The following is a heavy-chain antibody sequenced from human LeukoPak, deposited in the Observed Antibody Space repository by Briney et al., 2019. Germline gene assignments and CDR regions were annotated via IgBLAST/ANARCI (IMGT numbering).Heavy chain of an antibody. V-gene: IGHV3-23*01. CDR3: AESIIKLRNYRSGY. Sequence: GGSLRLSCAASGFTFSSYAMSWVRQAPGKGLEWVSVISGSGGSTHYADSVKGRFTISRDNSENTLYLQMNSLRAEDTAVYYCAESIIKLRNYRSGYWGQGTLVTVSS. CDR1: GFTFSSYA. CDR2: ISGSGGST. D-gene: IGHD1-14*01. J-gene: IGHJ4*02.